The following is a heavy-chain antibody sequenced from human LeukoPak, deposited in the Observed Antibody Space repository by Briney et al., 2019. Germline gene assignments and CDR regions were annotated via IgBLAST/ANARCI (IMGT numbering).Heavy chain of an antibody. Sequence: GGSLRLSCAASGFTLSNYWMSWVRQAPGKGLEWVANIKQDGSEKYYVDSVKGRFTISRDNAKNSLYLQMNSLRVDDTAVYYCATLVATARFDYWGQGTLVTVSS. V-gene: IGHV3-7*01. CDR2: IKQDGSEK. J-gene: IGHJ4*02. D-gene: IGHD5-12*01. CDR1: GFTLSNYW. CDR3: ATLVATARFDY.